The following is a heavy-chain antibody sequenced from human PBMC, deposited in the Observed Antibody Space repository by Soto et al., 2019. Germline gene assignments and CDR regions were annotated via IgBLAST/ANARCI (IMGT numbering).Heavy chain of an antibody. D-gene: IGHD6-13*01. CDR2: INAGNGNT. CDR1: GYTFTSYA. Sequence: ASVKVSCKASGYTFTSYAMHWVRQAPGQRLEWMGWINAGNGNTKYSQKFQGRVTITRDTSASTAYMELSSLRSEDTAVYYCAREGPSIAAAGTYHYYYGMDVWGQGTTVTVSS. J-gene: IGHJ6*02. CDR3: AREGPSIAAAGTYHYYYGMDV. V-gene: IGHV1-3*01.